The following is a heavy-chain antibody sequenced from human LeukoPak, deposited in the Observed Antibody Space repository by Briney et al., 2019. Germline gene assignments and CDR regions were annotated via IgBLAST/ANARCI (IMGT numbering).Heavy chain of an antibody. CDR1: GYTFTGYY. CDR3: ARPSIAAAGTWIY. V-gene: IGHV1-2*02. J-gene: IGHJ4*02. Sequence: ASVKLSCKASGYTFTGYYMHWVRQAPGQGLEWMGWINPNSGGTNYAQKFQGRVTMTRDTSISTAYMELSRLRSDDTAVYYCARPSIAAAGTWIYWGQGTLVTVSS. CDR2: INPNSGGT. D-gene: IGHD6-13*01.